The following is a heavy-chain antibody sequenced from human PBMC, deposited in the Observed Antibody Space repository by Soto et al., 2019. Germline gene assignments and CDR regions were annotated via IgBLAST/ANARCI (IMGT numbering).Heavy chain of an antibody. CDR2: ISSSSSYI. D-gene: IGHD6-19*01. V-gene: IGHV3-21*01. CDR1: GFTFSSYS. CDR3: ARDIERVAGDFDY. J-gene: IGHJ4*02. Sequence: PGGSLRLSCAASGFTFSSYSMNWVRQAPGKGLEWVSSISSSSSYIYYADSVKGRFTISRDNAKNSLYLQMNSLRAEDTAVYYCARDIERVAGDFDYWGQGTLVTVSS.